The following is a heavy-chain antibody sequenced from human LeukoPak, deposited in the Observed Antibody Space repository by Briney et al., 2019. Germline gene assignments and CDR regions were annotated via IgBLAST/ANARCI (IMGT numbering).Heavy chain of an antibody. V-gene: IGHV1-2*02. CDR1: GYTFTGYY. CDR2: INPNTGDT. CDR3: AREESFSGGSQPLDY. Sequence: ASVKVSCKASGYTFTGYYIHWVRQAPGQGLEWMAWINPNTGDTNYAQRFQGRVTMTRDTSVNTAYMELSRLRSDDTAVYFCAREESFSGGSQPLDYWGQGTLVTVSS. D-gene: IGHD2-15*01. J-gene: IGHJ4*02.